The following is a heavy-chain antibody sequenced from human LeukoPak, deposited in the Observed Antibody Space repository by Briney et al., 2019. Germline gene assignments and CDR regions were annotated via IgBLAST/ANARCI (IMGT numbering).Heavy chain of an antibody. D-gene: IGHD3-16*01. V-gene: IGHV1-2*06. CDR1: GYTFTGYY. J-gene: IGHJ6*03. CDR3: ARSLGKYYYYYMDV. Sequence: GASVKVSCKASGYTFTGYYMHWVRQAPGQGREWMGRINPNRGGTKYAQKFQGRDTMTRDTSISTAYMELSRLRSDDTAVYYCARSLGKYYYYYMDVWGKGTTLTVSS. CDR2: INPNRGGT.